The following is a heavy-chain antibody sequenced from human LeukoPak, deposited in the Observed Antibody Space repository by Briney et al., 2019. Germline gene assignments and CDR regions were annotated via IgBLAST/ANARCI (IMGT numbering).Heavy chain of an antibody. D-gene: IGHD6-13*01. CDR2: INHSGST. J-gene: IGHJ4*02. Sequence: PSETLSLTCAVYGGSFSGYYWSWIRQPPGKGLEWIGEINHSGSTNYNPSLKSRVTISVDTPKNQFSLKLSSVTAADTAVYYCARGPAAGTDYWGQGTLVTVSS. CDR1: GGSFSGYY. V-gene: IGHV4-34*01. CDR3: ARGPAAGTDY.